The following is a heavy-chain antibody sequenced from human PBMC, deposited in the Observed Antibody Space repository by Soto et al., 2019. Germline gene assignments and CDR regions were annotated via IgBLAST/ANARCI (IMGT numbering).Heavy chain of an antibody. V-gene: IGHV1-18*01. CDR2: ISAYNGNT. CDR3: ARDVTTFGEVIALGD. J-gene: IGHJ4*02. Sequence: QVQLVQSGAEVKKPGASVKVSCKASGYTFTSYGISWVRQAPGQGLEWMGWISAYNGNTNYAQKLQGRVTMTTDTTTSTDYMELRSLRSDDTAVYYCARDVTTFGEVIALGDWAPGTLVTVSS. D-gene: IGHD3-16*02. CDR1: GYTFTSYG.